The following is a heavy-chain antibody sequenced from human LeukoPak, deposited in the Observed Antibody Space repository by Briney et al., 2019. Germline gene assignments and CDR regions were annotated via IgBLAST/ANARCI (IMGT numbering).Heavy chain of an antibody. J-gene: IGHJ4*02. CDR3: ARGEWPQGDWADYYDSSGYYHY. D-gene: IGHD3-22*01. Sequence: SETLSLTCTVSGGSISSYYWSWIRQPPGKGLEWIGYIYYSGSTNYNPSLKSRVTISVDTSKNQFSLKLSSVTAADTAVYYCARGEWPQGDWADYYDSSGYYHYWGQGTLVTVSS. CDR1: GGSISSYY. CDR2: IYYSGST. V-gene: IGHV4-59*01.